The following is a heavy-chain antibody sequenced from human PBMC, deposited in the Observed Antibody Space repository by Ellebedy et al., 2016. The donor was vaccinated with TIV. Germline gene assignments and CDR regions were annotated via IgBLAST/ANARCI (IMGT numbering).Heavy chain of an antibody. CDR1: GASISSYY. Sequence: MPGGSLRLSCTVSGASISSYYWSWIRQPPGKGLEWIGYIYYTGSTNYNPSLKSRVAISVDTSKNQFSLKLSSVTTADTAVYYCARVLGATNPKFDYWGQGTLVPVSS. J-gene: IGHJ4*02. CDR3: ARVLGATNPKFDY. CDR2: IYYTGST. D-gene: IGHD1-26*01. V-gene: IGHV4-59*01.